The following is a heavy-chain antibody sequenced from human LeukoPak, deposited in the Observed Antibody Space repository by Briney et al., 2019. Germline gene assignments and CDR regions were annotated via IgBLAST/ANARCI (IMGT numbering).Heavy chain of an antibody. J-gene: IGHJ4*02. CDR3: ARGPYVDTAMATDY. CDR2: MNTNSGNT. V-gene: IGHV1-8*01. D-gene: IGHD5-18*01. Sequence: ASVKVTFKASGYTFTSYDINWVRQATGQGLEWMGWMNTNSGNTGYAQKFQGRVTMTRNTSISTAYMELSSLRSEDTAVYYCARGPYVDTAMATDYWGQGTLVTVSS. CDR1: GYTFTSYD.